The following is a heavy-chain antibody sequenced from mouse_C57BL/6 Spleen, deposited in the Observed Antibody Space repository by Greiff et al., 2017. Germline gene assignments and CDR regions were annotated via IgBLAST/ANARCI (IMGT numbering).Heavy chain of an antibody. CDR3: ARGGSSYAMDY. J-gene: IGHJ4*01. V-gene: IGHV3-6*01. CDR1: GYSITSGYY. Sequence: LQESGPGLVKPSQSLSLTCSVTGYSITSGYYWNWIRQFPGNKLEWMGYISYDGSNNYNPSLKNRISITRDTSKNQFFLKLNSVTTEDTATYYCARGGSSYAMDYWGQGTSVTVSS. CDR2: ISYDGSN.